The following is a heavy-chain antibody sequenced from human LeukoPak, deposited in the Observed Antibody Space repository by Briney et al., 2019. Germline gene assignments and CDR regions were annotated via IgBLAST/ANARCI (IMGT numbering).Heavy chain of an antibody. CDR1: GYSFSTYW. CDR2: IYPGGSET. CDR3: ARASRDGYNQNFDH. Sequence: GESLKISRKGLGYSFSTYWNAWVRQRPGKGLVWMGIIYPGGSETRYDPSFQGQVTISADTSTSTAYLQWSSLRASDTAMYYCARASRDGYNQNFDHWGQGTQVTVSS. V-gene: IGHV5-51*01. J-gene: IGHJ4*02. D-gene: IGHD5-24*01.